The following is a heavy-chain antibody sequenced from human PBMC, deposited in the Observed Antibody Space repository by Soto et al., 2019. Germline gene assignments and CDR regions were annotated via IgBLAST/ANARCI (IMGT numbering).Heavy chain of an antibody. CDR1: GGSISSISYY. V-gene: IGHV4-39*01. CDR3: ARHNIGNSGWYDYFDF. CDR2: LFYSGST. J-gene: IGHJ4*02. Sequence: QLQLQESGPGLVKPSETLSLTCTVSGGSISSISYYWGWIRQPPGRGLEWIGSLFYSGSTYDNPSLKNRYTISVNTSKNQFSLKPTSATAADTAVYFCARHNIGNSGWYDYFDFWGQGTLVTVSS. D-gene: IGHD6-19*01.